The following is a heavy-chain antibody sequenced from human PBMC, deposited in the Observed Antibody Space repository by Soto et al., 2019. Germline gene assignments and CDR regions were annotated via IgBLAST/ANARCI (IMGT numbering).Heavy chain of an antibody. CDR2: IKSKTDGGTT. V-gene: IGHV3-15*01. J-gene: IGHJ6*03. CDR3: TTIYYGDYLYYYYYYMDV. D-gene: IGHD4-17*01. Sequence: GGSLRLSCAASGFTFSNAWMSWVRQAPGKGLEWVGRIKSKTDGGTTDYAAPVKGRFTISRDDSKNTLYLQMNSLKTEDTAVYYCTTIYYGDYLYYYYYYMDVWGKGTTVTVSS. CDR1: GFTFSNAW.